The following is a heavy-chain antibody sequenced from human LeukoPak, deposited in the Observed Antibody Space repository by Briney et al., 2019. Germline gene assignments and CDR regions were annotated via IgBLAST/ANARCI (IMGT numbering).Heavy chain of an antibody. J-gene: IGHJ4*02. CDR2: LAYDGKNK. CDR1: TLTLSTYA. V-gene: IGHV3-30*08. Sequence: GGSLRLSCAASTLTLSTYAMHWVRQAPGKGLEWVAALAYDGKNKYYADSVRGRFTISRDTSNNTMFLQMASLRAEDTAVYFCARSYGSGTYYNVPWDYWGQGTLVTVSS. CDR3: ARSYGSGTYYNVPWDY. D-gene: IGHD3-10*01.